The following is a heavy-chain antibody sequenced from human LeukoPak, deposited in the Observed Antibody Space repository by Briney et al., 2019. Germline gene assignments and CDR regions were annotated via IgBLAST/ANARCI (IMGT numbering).Heavy chain of an antibody. V-gene: IGHV1-46*01. J-gene: IGHJ4*02. D-gene: IGHD2-21*01. CDR2: INPSGDGT. CDR1: GYSLTSYF. CDR3: AREPPATRYYDY. Sequence: ASVKVSCKASGYSLTSYFMHWVRQAPGQGLEWVGVINPSGDGTSYTQKFQGRVTMARDMSTSTVFMELTSLRSEDTAVYFCAREPPATRYYDYWGQGTLVTVSS.